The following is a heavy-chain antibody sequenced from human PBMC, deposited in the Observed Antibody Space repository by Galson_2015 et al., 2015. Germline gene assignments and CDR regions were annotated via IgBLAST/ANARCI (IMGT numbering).Heavy chain of an antibody. V-gene: IGHV5-51*01. CDR3: ARHPDIKNTASFVSQDHGMAF. D-gene: IGHD3-9*01. CDR2: IYPGDSDT. J-gene: IGHJ6*02. Sequence: QSGAEVKKPGESLQISCKGSGYIFIHYWIAWVRQMPGKGLEWMGIIYPGDSDTKYSPSFQGQVTISADKSISTAYLQWSSLKASATSCDYCARHPDIKNTASFVSQDHGMAFSGQGTPVTASS. CDR1: GYIFIHYW.